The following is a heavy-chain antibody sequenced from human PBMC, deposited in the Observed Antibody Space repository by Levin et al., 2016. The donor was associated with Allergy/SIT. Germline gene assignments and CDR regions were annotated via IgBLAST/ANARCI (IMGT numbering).Heavy chain of an antibody. CDR3: ATNAPQIYDSFDI. Sequence: LRLSCTVSGDSVSSGDYYWSWIRQPPGKGLEWIGYIYYTGSTYYNPSLKSRLTISVDTSKKQFSLKLSSVTAADTAVYYCATNAPQIYDSFDIWGQGTMVTVSS. J-gene: IGHJ3*02. CDR2: IYYTGST. CDR1: GDSVSSGDYY. D-gene: IGHD1-1*01. V-gene: IGHV4-30-4*01.